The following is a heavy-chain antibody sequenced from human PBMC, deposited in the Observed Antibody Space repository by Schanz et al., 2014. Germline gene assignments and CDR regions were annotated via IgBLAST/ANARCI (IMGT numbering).Heavy chain of an antibody. J-gene: IGHJ3*01. CDR2: ISSSGGHI. V-gene: IGHV3-21*04. CDR3: VRDAGRDGYNLAFDV. D-gene: IGHD1-1*01. CDR1: GFTVSAYS. Sequence: EVQLVESGGGLVRPGGSLRLSCSGFTVSAYSANWVRQAPGKGLEWVSSISSSGGHIYYADSVKGRFTITRDIAKNSLSLQMNSLRAEDTAVYYCVRDAGRDGYNLAFDVWGQGTLVTVSS.